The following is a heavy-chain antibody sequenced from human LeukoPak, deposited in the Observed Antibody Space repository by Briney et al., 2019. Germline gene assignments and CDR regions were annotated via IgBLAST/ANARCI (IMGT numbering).Heavy chain of an antibody. CDR1: GGSISSSSYY. Sequence: SETLSLTCTVSGGSISSSSYYWGWIRQPPVKGLEWIGSIYYSGSTYYNPSLKSRLTISVDTSKNQFSLKLSSVTAADTAVYYCARHGYIWGEKREIDYWGQGTLVTVSS. CDR2: IYYSGST. D-gene: IGHD3-16*01. J-gene: IGHJ4*02. V-gene: IGHV4-39*01. CDR3: ARHGYIWGEKREIDY.